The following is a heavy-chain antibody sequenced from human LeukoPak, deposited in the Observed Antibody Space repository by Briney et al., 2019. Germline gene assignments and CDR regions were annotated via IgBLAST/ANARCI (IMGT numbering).Heavy chain of an antibody. Sequence: PEGSLRLSCAASGFTFSSYSMNWVRQAPGKGLEWVSYISSSSSTIYYADSVKGRFTISRDNAKNSLYLQMNSLRDEDTAVYYCARDGKQWLVKYFDYWGQGTLVTVSS. CDR3: ARDGKQWLVKYFDY. CDR1: GFTFSSYS. CDR2: ISSSSSTI. J-gene: IGHJ4*02. V-gene: IGHV3-48*02. D-gene: IGHD6-19*01.